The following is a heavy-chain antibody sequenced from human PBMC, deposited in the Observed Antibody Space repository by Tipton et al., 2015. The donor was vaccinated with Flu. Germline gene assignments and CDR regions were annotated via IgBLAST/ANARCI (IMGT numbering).Heavy chain of an antibody. J-gene: IGHJ5*02. V-gene: IGHV4-30-4*01. CDR2: IFDTRRT. CDR1: GDSISRDEYY. D-gene: IGHD1-1*01. Sequence: TLSLTCTVSGDSISRDEYYWSWFRQSPGKGLEWIGNIFDTRRTFYNPSLKSRVTISADTSKNQLSLSLSSVTAADTAVYYCAKGNPWTGVHTSGMTRDDWLGPWGQGTLVTVSS. CDR3: AKGNPWTGVHTSGMTRDDWLGP.